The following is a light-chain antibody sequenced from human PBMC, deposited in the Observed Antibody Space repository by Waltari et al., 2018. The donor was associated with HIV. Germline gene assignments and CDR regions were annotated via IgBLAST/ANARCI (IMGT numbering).Light chain of an antibody. J-gene: IGLJ2*01. CDR1: DLNDNEY. CDR2: EVT. Sequence: QSALTQPASVSGSPGPSITISCDLNDNEYVSWYQRQPGKAPKVIIYEVTNQPSGLSQRFSGSKSGNTATLTISGLQPEDEADYFCTSYISGTSPVFGRGTRVTVL. CDR3: TSYISGTSPV. V-gene: IGLV2-14*01.